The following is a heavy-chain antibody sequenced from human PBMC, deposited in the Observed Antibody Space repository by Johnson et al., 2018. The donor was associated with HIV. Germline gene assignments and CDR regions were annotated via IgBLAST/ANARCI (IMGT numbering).Heavy chain of an antibody. J-gene: IGHJ3*02. Sequence: VQLVESGGGLVQPGRSLRLSCAASGFTFDDYAMHWVRQAPGKGLEWVSGISWNSGSIGYADSGKGRFTISRDNSKNTLYLQMNSLRAEDTAVYYCAKLLLEMATIQAFDIWGQGTMVTVSS. V-gene: IGHV3-9*01. D-gene: IGHD5-24*01. CDR1: GFTFDDYA. CDR2: ISWNSGSI. CDR3: AKLLLEMATIQAFDI.